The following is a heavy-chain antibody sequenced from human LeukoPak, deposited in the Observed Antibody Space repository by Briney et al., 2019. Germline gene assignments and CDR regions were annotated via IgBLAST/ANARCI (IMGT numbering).Heavy chain of an antibody. D-gene: IGHD6-6*01. V-gene: IGHV1-69*13. CDR2: IIPIFGTA. Sequence: GASVKVSCKASGGTFSSYAISWVRQAPGQGLEWMGGIIPIFGTANYAQKFQGRVAITADESTSTAYMELSSLRSEDPAVYYCARDGSSSSGITYYMDVWGKGTTVTVSS. CDR3: ARDGSSSSGITYYMDV. J-gene: IGHJ6*03. CDR1: GGTFSSYA.